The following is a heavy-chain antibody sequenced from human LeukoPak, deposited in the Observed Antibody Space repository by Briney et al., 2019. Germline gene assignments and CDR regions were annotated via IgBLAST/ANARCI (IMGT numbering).Heavy chain of an antibody. CDR2: IIPIFGTA. Sequence: VASVKVSCKASGGTFSSYAISWVRQAPGQGLEWMGGIIPIFGTANYAQKFQGRVTITADKSTSTAYMELSSLRSEDTAVYYCARSGRGWYPRQYYFDYWGQGTLVTVSS. D-gene: IGHD6-19*01. CDR1: GGTFSSYA. J-gene: IGHJ4*02. CDR3: ARSGRGWYPRQYYFDY. V-gene: IGHV1-69*06.